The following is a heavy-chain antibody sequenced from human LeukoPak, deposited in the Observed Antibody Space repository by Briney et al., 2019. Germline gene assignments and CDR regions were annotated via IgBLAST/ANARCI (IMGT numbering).Heavy chain of an antibody. CDR1: GGSISSYY. Sequence: SETLSLTCTVSGGSISSYYWSWIRQPPGKGLEWIGYIYYSGSTNYNPSLKSRVTISVDTSKNQFSLKLSSVTAADTAVYYCARAVTYYYDSSGYYYFGAFDIWGQGTMVTVSS. D-gene: IGHD3-22*01. CDR3: ARAVTYYYDSSGYYYFGAFDI. J-gene: IGHJ3*02. CDR2: IYYSGST. V-gene: IGHV4-59*01.